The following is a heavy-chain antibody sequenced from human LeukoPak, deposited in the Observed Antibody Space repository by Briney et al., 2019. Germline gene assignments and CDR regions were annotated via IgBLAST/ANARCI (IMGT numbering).Heavy chain of an antibody. CDR1: GFTFSSYW. CDR2: IKEDGSEK. Sequence: GGSLRLPCAASGFTFSSYWMSWVRQAPGKGQEWVANIKEDGSEKYYVDSVKGRFTISRDNAKNSLYLQMNSLRVEDTAVYYCARDSVAPAVHYYFDYWGQGTLVTVSS. D-gene: IGHD2-2*01. CDR3: ARDSVAPAVHYYFDY. V-gene: IGHV3-7*01. J-gene: IGHJ4*02.